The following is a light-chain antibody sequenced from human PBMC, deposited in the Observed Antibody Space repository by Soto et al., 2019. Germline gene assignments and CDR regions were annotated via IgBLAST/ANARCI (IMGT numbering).Light chain of an antibody. CDR3: QQYSSLWT. Sequence: EIVLTQSPGTLSLSPGERATLSCRTSQSVSNNYLAWYQQKPGQAPRLLIYGAPSRATGIPDRFSGSGSGTDFTLSISRLEPEDFAVYYWQQYSSLWTFGQGTKVDIK. CDR2: GAP. J-gene: IGKJ1*01. CDR1: QSVSNNY. V-gene: IGKV3-20*01.